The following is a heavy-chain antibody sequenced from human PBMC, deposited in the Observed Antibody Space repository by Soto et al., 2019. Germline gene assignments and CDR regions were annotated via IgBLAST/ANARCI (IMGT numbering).Heavy chain of an antibody. CDR1: GFTFSSYS. CDR3: ARGVWGYGDRSSDY. D-gene: IGHD4-17*01. J-gene: IGHJ4*02. CDR2: ISSSTSTR. V-gene: IGHV3-48*02. Sequence: VQLVESGGGLVQPGGSLRLSCAASGFTFSSYSMNWVRQAPGKGLEWVSYISSSTSTRYYADSVKGRFTISRDNAKNSLYLQMNSLRDEDTAVYYCARGVWGYGDRSSDYWGQGTLVTVSS.